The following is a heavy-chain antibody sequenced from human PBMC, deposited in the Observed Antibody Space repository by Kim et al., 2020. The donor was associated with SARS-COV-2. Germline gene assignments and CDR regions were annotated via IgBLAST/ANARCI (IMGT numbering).Heavy chain of an antibody. Sequence: GGSLRLPCAASGFTFSGSAMHWVRQASGKGLEWVGRIRSKTNNYATAYAASVKGRFTISRDDSKNTAYLQMNSLKTEDTAVYYCTRTSGWYPMDVWGQGTTVTVSS. CDR3: TRTSGWYPMDV. J-gene: IGHJ6*02. D-gene: IGHD6-19*01. CDR2: IRSKTNNYAT. V-gene: IGHV3-73*01. CDR1: GFTFSGSA.